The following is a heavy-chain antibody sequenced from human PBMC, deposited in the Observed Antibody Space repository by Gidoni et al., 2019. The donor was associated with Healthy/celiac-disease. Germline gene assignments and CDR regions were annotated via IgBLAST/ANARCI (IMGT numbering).Heavy chain of an antibody. J-gene: IGHJ4*02. V-gene: IGHV3-30-3*01. CDR2: ISYDGSNK. D-gene: IGHD2-2*01. CDR3: ARDFVVVPATLDY. Sequence: QVQLVESGGGVVQPGRSLRLSCAASGFTFSSYATHWVRQAPGKGLEWVAVISYDGSNKYYADSVKGRFTISRDNSKNTLYLQMNSLRAEDTAVYYCARDFVVVPATLDYWGQGTLVTVSS. CDR1: GFTFSSYA.